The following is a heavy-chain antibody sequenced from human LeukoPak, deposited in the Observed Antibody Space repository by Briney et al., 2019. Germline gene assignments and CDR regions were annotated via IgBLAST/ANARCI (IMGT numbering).Heavy chain of an antibody. V-gene: IGHV3-48*03. CDR1: GFTFSSYE. CDR3: ARDRRIAVVWYYYMDV. J-gene: IGHJ6*03. CDR2: ISSSGTTI. D-gene: IGHD6-19*01. Sequence: GGSLRLSCAVSGFTFSSYEMNWVRQAPGKGLEWVSYISSSGTTIYYADSVKGRFTISRDNAKNSLFLQMNSLRVEDTAVYYCARDRRIAVVWYYYMDVWGKGTTVTISS.